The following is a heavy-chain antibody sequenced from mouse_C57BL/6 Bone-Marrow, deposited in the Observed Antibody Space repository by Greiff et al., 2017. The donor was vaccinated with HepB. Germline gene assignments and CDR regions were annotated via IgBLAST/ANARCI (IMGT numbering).Heavy chain of an antibody. J-gene: IGHJ4*01. CDR2: IWSDGST. CDR3: ARHGRHFDDDRYYAMDY. Sequence: VQVVESGPGLAAPSQSLSITCTVSGFSLTSYGVHWVRQPPGKGLEWLVVIWSDGSTTYNSALKSRLSISKDNSKSQVFLKMNSLQTDDTAMYYYARHGRHFDDDRYYAMDYWGQGTSVTVSS. CDR1: GFSLTSYG. V-gene: IGHV2-6-1*01. D-gene: IGHD2-4*01.